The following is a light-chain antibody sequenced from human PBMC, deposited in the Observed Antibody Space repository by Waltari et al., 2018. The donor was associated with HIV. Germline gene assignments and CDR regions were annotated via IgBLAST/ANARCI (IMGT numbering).Light chain of an antibody. V-gene: IGKV3-15*01. CDR3: EQYNNWPYT. Sequence: EIVMTQSPATLSVSPGERANLSCRASQRVSSNLACYQQKPGQAPRLLIYGASTRATGIPARFSGSGSVTEFTLTISSLQSEDFAVYYCEQYNNWPYTFGQGTKLEIK. CDR1: QRVSSN. J-gene: IGKJ2*01. CDR2: GAS.